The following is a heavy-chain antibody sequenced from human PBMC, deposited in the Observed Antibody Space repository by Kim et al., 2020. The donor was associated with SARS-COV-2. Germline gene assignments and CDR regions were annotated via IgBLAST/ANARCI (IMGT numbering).Heavy chain of an antibody. CDR3: ATDGVATMWVRGYGMDV. J-gene: IGHJ6*02. CDR1: GYTLTELS. Sequence: ASVKVSCKVSGYTLTELSMHWVRQAPGKGLEWMGGFDPEDGETIYAQKFQGRVTMTEDTSTDTAYMELSSLRSEDTAVYYCATDGVATMWVRGYGMDVWGQGTTVTVSS. V-gene: IGHV1-24*01. D-gene: IGHD5-12*01. CDR2: FDPEDGET.